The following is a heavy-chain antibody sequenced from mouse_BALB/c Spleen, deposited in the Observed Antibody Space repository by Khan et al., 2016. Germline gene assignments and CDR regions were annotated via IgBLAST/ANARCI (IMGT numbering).Heavy chain of an antibody. J-gene: IGHJ3*01. CDR2: IFPGDGST. CDR1: GYTFTSYD. V-gene: IGHV1-85*01. D-gene: IGHD2-12*01. CDR3: TRTYYKFVGSWFAY. Sequence: QVQLQQSGAELIKPGASVKLSCKASGYTFTSYDINWVRQRPEQGLEWIGWIFPGDGSTKYNEKFMGKATLTTDKSYSQAYMQLSRLTSEDSAAYSCTRTYYKFVGSWFAYWGQGTLVTVSA.